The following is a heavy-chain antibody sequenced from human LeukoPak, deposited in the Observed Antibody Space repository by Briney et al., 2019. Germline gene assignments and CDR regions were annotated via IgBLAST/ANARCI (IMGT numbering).Heavy chain of an antibody. D-gene: IGHD2-2*01. V-gene: IGHV1-18*01. CDR1: GYTFTSYG. CDR2: ISAYNGNT. Sequence: ASVKVSCKASGYTFTSYGISWVRQAPGPGLEWMGWISAYNGNTNYAQKLQGRVTMTTDTSTSTAYMELRSLRSDDTAVYYCARGAATFSTEGYYYYYYGMDVWGQGTTVTVSS. CDR3: ARGAATFSTEGYYYYYYGMDV. J-gene: IGHJ6*02.